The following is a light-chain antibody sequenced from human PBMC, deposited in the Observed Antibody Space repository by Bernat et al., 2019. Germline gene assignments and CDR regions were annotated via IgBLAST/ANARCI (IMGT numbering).Light chain of an antibody. Sequence: DIVMTQTPLSSPVTLGQPASISCRSSQSLAHNNGNTYLSWLQQRPGQPPRLLISKISNRFSGVPDRFSGSRAGTDFTLKISRVEAEDVGVYYRMQATHSPRTFGQATKLEIK. V-gene: IGKV2-24*01. CDR2: KIS. CDR1: QSLAHNNGNTY. CDR3: MQATHSPRT. J-gene: IGKJ2*01.